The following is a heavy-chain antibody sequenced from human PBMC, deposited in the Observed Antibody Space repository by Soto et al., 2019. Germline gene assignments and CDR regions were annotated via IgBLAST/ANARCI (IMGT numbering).Heavy chain of an antibody. CDR2: IKQDGSEK. CDR1: GFTFSSYS. CDR3: ARAPRPDYDILTGYNWFDP. Sequence: GGSLRLSCAASGFTFSSYSMSWVRQAPGKGLEWVANIKQDGSEKYYVDSLRGRFTISRDNAKNSLYLQMNSLGAEDTAVYYCARAPRPDYDILTGYNWFDPWGQGTLVTVSS. V-gene: IGHV3-7*01. D-gene: IGHD3-9*01. J-gene: IGHJ5*02.